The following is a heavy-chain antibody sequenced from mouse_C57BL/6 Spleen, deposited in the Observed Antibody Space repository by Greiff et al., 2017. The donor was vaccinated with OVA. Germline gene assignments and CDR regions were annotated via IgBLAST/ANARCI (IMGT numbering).Heavy chain of an antibody. D-gene: IGHD1-1*01. CDR1: GFTFSDYG. CDR3: ARMITTVVRGFAY. V-gene: IGHV5-17*01. J-gene: IGHJ3*01. CDR2: ISSGSSTI. Sequence: EVKVVESGGGLVKPGGSLKLSCAASGFTFSDYGMHWVRQAPEKGLEWVAYISSGSSTIYYADTVKGRFTISRDNAKNTLFLQMTSLRSEDTAMYYCARMITTVVRGFAYWGQGTLVTVSA.